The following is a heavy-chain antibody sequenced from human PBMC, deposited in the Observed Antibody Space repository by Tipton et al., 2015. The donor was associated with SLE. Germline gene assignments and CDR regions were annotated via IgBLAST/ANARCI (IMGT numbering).Heavy chain of an antibody. D-gene: IGHD3-3*01. CDR2: ISYDGSNK. CDR1: GFTFSSYA. V-gene: IGHV3-30-3*01. Sequence: SLRLSCAASGFTFSSYAMHWVRQAPGKGLEWVAVISYDGSNKYYADSVKGRFTISRDNSKNTLYLQMNSLRAEDTAVYYCARPYDSWSSRGDDAFDIWGQGTMVTVSS. J-gene: IGHJ3*02. CDR3: ARPYDSWSSRGDDAFDI.